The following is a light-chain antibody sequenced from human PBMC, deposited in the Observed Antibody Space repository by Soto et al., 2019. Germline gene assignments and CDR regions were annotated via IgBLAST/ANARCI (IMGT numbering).Light chain of an antibody. V-gene: IGKV1-5*03. J-gene: IGKJ1*01. Sequence: DIQMTQSPSTLSASVGDRVTITCRASQSISSWLAWYQQKPGKAPKLLIYKASSLESGVPSRFSGGGCGTEFTLTISSLQPDDFATYYCQQYNSYGTFGQGTKVEIK. CDR2: KAS. CDR1: QSISSW. CDR3: QQYNSYGT.